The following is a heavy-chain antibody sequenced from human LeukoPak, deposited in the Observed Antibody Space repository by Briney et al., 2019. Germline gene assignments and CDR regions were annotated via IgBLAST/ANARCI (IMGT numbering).Heavy chain of an antibody. Sequence: GGSLRLSCAASGFTFSSYAMHWVRQAPGKGLEWVAVISYDGSNKYYADSVKGRFTISRDNSKNTLYLQMNSLRAEDTAVYYCASLITFGGVIVTSFDYWGQGTLVTVSS. V-gene: IGHV3-30*04. CDR2: ISYDGSNK. CDR1: GFTFSSYA. CDR3: ASLITFGGVIVTSFDY. J-gene: IGHJ4*02. D-gene: IGHD3-16*02.